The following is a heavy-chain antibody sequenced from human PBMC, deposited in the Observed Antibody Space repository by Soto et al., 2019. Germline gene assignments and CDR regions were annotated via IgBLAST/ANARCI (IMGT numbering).Heavy chain of an antibody. CDR3: AKDIRAYNFYGMDV. J-gene: IGHJ6*02. CDR1: GFNFDDFA. CDR2: ISWNSDNI. V-gene: IGHV3-9*01. Sequence: EVQLVESGGGLVQPGRSLRLSCVASGFNFDDFAMHWVRQVPGKGLEWVSGISWNSDNIGYADSVKGRFAISRDYGTNSVFLQMNNLRPEDTALYYCAKDIRAYNFYGMDVWGQGTTVTVSS.